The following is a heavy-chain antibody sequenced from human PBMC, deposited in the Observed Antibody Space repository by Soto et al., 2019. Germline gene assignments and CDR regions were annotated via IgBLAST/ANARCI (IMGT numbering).Heavy chain of an antibody. D-gene: IGHD6-6*01. Sequence: ASVKVSCKASGYTFTGYYMHWVRQAPGQGLEWMGWINPNSGGTNYAQKFQGRVTMTRDTSISTAYMGLSRLRSDDTAVYYCARDPRQLVRGYYYSCGMDVWGQGTTVSVSS. CDR2: INPNSGGT. CDR1: GYTFTGYY. J-gene: IGHJ6*02. CDR3: ARDPRQLVRGYYYSCGMDV. V-gene: IGHV1-2*02.